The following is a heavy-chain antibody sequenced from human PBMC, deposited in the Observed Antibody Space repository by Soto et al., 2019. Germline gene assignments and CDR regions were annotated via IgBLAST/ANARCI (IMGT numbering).Heavy chain of an antibody. J-gene: IGHJ5*02. Sequence: ASVKVSCKASGYTFTSYGISWVRQAPGQGLEWMGWISAYNGNTNYAQKLQGRVTMTTDTSTSTAYMELRSLRSDDTAVYYCARDHTFLESKKPVGWFDPWGQGTLVTVSS. CDR1: GYTFTSYG. CDR2: ISAYNGNT. CDR3: ARDHTFLESKKPVGWFDP. D-gene: IGHD3-3*01. V-gene: IGHV1-18*01.